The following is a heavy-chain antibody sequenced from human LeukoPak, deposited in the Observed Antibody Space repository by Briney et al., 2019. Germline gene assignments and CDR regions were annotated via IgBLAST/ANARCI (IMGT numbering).Heavy chain of an antibody. CDR3: ARSGLGVGMDV. CDR2: IYYSGST. V-gene: IGHV4-39*01. D-gene: IGHD1-26*01. CDR1: GGSISSSSYY. J-gene: IGHJ6*02. Sequence: SETLSLTCTVSGGSISSSSYYWGWIRQPPGKGLEWIGSIYYSGSTYYNPSLKSRVTISVDTSKNQFSLKLSSVTAADTAVYYCARSGLGVGMDVWGQGTTVTVSS.